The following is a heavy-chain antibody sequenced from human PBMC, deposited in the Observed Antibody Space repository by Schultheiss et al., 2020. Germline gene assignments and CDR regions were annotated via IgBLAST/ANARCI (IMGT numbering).Heavy chain of an antibody. Sequence: GSLRLSCAASGFTFSNFGMHWVRQAPGKGLEWVSVIYSGGSTYYADSVKGRFTISRDNSKNTLYLQMNSLRAEDTAVYYCARAGVYDFWSGYLDYWGQGTLVTVSS. D-gene: IGHD3-3*01. J-gene: IGHJ4*02. CDR2: IYSGGST. CDR3: ARAGVYDFWSGYLDY. V-gene: IGHV3-53*01. CDR1: GFTFSNFG.